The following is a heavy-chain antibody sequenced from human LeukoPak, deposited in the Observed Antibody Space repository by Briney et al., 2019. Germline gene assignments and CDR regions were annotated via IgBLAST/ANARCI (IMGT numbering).Heavy chain of an antibody. CDR2: ISYSGST. J-gene: IGHJ4*02. V-gene: IGHV4-59*08. CDR1: GGSISRYY. CDR3: ARHLYESRGQTSFDY. D-gene: IGHD3-22*01. Sequence: SETLSLTCTVSGGSISRYYWSWIRQPPGKGLEWIGYISYSGSTNYNPSLKRRVTISVDTSQNQFSLKLSSVTAADTAMYYCARHLYESRGQTSFDYWGQGILVTVSS.